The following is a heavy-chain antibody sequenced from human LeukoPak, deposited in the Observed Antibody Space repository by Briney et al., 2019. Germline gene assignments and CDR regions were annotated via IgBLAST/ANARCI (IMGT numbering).Heavy chain of an antibody. CDR2: INHSGST. CDR3: ARVKDTAMAYNWFDP. Sequence: KASETLSLTCAVYGGSFSGYYWSWIRQPPGKGLEWIGEINHSGSTNYNPSLKSRVTISVDTSKNQFSLKLSSVTAADTAVYYCARVKDTAMAYNWFDPWGQGTLVTVSS. J-gene: IGHJ5*02. V-gene: IGHV4-34*01. D-gene: IGHD5-18*01. CDR1: GGSFSGYY.